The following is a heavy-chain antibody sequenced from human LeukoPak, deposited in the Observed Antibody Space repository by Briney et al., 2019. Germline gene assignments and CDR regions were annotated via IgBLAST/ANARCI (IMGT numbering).Heavy chain of an antibody. D-gene: IGHD5/OR15-5a*01. CDR2: ISHSGTT. Sequence: SETLSLTCAVSGGXISSGGHSWSWIRQPPGKGLEWLGYISHSGTTYYNLSLKSRVTISVDRSKNQFSLQLNSVTAADSAVYYCARVYDASVLYFDYWGRGTLVTVSS. CDR1: GGXISSGGHS. V-gene: IGHV4-30-2*01. J-gene: IGHJ4*02. CDR3: ARVYDASVLYFDY.